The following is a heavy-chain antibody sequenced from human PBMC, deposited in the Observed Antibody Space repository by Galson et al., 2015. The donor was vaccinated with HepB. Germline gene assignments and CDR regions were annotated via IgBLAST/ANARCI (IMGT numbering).Heavy chain of an antibody. J-gene: IGHJ4*02. D-gene: IGHD3-22*01. CDR3: ARPTYYYDSSGYPLGY. CDR2: INPNSGGT. Sequence: SVKVSCKASGYTFTGYYMHWVRQAPGQGLEWMGWINPNSGGTNYAQKFQGRVTMTRDTSISTAYMELSRLRSDDTAVYYCARPTYYYDSSGYPLGYWGQGTLVTVSS. CDR1: GYTFTGYY. V-gene: IGHV1-2*02.